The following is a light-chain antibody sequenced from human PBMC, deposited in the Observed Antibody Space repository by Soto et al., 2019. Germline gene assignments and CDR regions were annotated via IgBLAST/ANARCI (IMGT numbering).Light chain of an antibody. CDR2: GNN. CDR1: SSNIGSNT. J-gene: IGLJ2*01. CDR3: AAWDDSLNGYVV. Sequence: QAVVTQPPSASGTPGHRVTISCSGSSSNIGSNTVNWYQQLPGTAPKLLIYGNNQRPSGVPDRFSGSKSGTSASLAISGLQSEDEADYYCAAWDDSLNGYVVFGGGTKLTVL. V-gene: IGLV1-44*01.